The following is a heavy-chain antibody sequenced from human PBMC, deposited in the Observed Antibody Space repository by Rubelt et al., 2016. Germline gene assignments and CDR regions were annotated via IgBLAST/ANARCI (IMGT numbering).Heavy chain of an antibody. CDR1: SNAW. Sequence: SNAWMNWVRQAPGKGLEWVGRIKSKTDGGTTDYAAPVKGRFTISRDASKNTLYLQMNRLKTEGTVVYYCASSLFGDSSSADYWGQGTLVTVSS. CDR2: IKSKTDGGTT. D-gene: IGHD6-6*01. V-gene: IGHV3-15*07. J-gene: IGHJ4*02. CDR3: ASSLFGDSSSADY.